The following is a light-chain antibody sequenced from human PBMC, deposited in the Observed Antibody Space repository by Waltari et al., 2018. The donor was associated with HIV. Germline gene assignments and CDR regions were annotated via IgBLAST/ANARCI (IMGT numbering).Light chain of an antibody. CDR3: QQRNNWPSFS. J-gene: IGKJ4*01. Sequence: EVVLTQSPATLSLSPGNTATLPCRASQSVSSYLAWYQQKPGQAPRLLIYDASNRATGIPPRFSGSGSGTDFTLTISSLEPEDFAVYYCQQRNNWPSFSFGGGTKVEIK. CDR2: DAS. V-gene: IGKV3-11*01. CDR1: QSVSSY.